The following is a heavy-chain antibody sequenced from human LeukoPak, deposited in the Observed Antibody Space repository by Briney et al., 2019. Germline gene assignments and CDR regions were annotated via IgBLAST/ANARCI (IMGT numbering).Heavy chain of an antibody. D-gene: IGHD2-2*01. CDR1: GNTFTSYD. CDR2: MNPNSGNT. CDR3: ARGYCSSTSCYLDY. J-gene: IGHJ4*02. V-gene: IGHV1-8*03. Sequence: GASVKVSCKASGNTFTSYDINWVRQATGQGLEWMGWMNPNSGNTDYAQKFQGRVTITRNTSISTAYMELSSLRSEDTAVYYCARGYCSSTSCYLDYWGQGTLVTVSS.